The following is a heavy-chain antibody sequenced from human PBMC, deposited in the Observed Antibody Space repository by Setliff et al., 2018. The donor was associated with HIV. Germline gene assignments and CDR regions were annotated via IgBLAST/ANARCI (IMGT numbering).Heavy chain of an antibody. CDR3: ARDVGYCTATSCQTGFDY. CDR1: TNTFLNYG. Sequence: ASVKVSCKASTNTFLNYGISWVRQAPGQGLEWMGWISVHNDNSSYAQRFRDRVTMTTNIPTSTAYMELRGLRSDDTAVYYCARDVGYCTATSCQTGFDYWGQGTLVTVSS. J-gene: IGHJ4*02. D-gene: IGHD2-8*02. CDR2: ISVHNDNS. V-gene: IGHV1-18*01.